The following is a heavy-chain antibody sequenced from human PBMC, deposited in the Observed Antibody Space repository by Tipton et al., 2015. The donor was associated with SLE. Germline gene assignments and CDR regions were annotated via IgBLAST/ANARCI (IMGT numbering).Heavy chain of an antibody. CDR1: GGSIYSSY. V-gene: IGHV4-59*01. CDR3: ARGSEWLLSGWFDP. D-gene: IGHD3-3*01. CDR2: ISDSGST. J-gene: IGHJ5*02. Sequence: TLSLTCTISGGSIYSSYWSWIRQPPGKGLEWIGYISDSGSTNYNPSLKSRVTISVDTSKNQFSLKLSSVTAADTAVYYCARGSEWLLSGWFDPWGQGTLVTVSS.